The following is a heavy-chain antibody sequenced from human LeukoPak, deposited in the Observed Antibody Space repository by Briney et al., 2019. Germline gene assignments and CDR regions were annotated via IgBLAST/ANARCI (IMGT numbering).Heavy chain of an antibody. CDR3: AKDRSKGSYGDDFDF. CDR1: GFTFSNYT. V-gene: IGHV3-23*01. J-gene: IGHJ4*02. Sequence: GGSLRLSCAASGFTFSNYTMNWVRQAPGKGLEWVSAISGSGGSTYYADSVKGRFTISRDNSKNTLYLQMNSLRPEDTAVYYCAKDRSKGSYGDDFDFWGQGTLVTVSS. CDR2: ISGSGGST. D-gene: IGHD1-26*01.